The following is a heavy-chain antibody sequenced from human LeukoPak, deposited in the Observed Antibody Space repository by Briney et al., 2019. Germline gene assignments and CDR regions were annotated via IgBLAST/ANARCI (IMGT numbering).Heavy chain of an antibody. CDR2: INHSGST. CDR3: ASRVYGGNDY. V-gene: IGHV4-34*01. CDR1: GFTFSSYA. D-gene: IGHD4-23*01. J-gene: IGHJ4*02. Sequence: GSLRLSCAASGFTFSSYAMSWVRQPPGKGLEWIGEINHSGSTNYNPSLKSRVTISVDTSKNQFSLKLSSVTAADTAVYYCASRVYGGNDYWGQGTLVTVSS.